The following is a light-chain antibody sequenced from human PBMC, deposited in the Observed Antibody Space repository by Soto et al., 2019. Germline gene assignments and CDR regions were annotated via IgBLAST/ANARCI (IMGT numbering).Light chain of an antibody. CDR2: KTS. CDR1: QAISAW. J-gene: IGKJ1*01. CDR3: QQYNSYS. Sequence: DIQMTQSPSSVSASVGDTVTITCRASQAISAWLAWYQHKPGRAPKLLIYKTSNLQTGVPSRFSGRGSETTFTFTISSLQPDDFATYYCQQYNSYSFGQGTKVEMK. V-gene: IGKV1-12*01.